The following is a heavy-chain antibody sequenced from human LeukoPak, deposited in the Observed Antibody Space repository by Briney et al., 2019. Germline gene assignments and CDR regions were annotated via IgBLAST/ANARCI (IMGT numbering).Heavy chain of an antibody. D-gene: IGHD6-13*01. V-gene: IGHV7-4-1*02. CDR3: AVRPESPRGYSSSWSDY. Sequence: GASVKVSCKASGYTFTSYAMNWVRQAPGQGLEWMGRINTNTGNPTYAQGFTGRFVFSLDTSVSTAYLQISSLKAEDTAVYYCAVRPESPRGYSSSWSDYWGQGTLVTVSS. CDR1: GYTFTSYA. CDR2: INTNTGNP. J-gene: IGHJ4*02.